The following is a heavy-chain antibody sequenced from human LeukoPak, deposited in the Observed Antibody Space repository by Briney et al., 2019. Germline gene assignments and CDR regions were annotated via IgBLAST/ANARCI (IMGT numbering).Heavy chain of an antibody. CDR3: ARGGSGWFSLFDY. D-gene: IGHD6-19*01. Sequence: GASVKVSCKASGYTFTGYHMHWVRQATGQGLEWMGWMNPNSGNTGYAQKFQGRVTITRNTSISTAYMELSSLRSEDTAVYYCARGGSGWFSLFDYWGQGTLVTVSS. CDR2: MNPNSGNT. J-gene: IGHJ4*02. V-gene: IGHV1-8*03. CDR1: GYTFTGYH.